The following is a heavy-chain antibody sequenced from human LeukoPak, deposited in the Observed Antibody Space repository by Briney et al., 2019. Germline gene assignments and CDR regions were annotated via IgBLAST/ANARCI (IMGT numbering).Heavy chain of an antibody. CDR2: IGAYNGNT. CDR3: ARILSPGGWLNFDY. CDR1: GSTFTSYG. Sequence: ASVKVSRKASGSTFTSYGISWVRQAPGPGLEWMGWIGAYNGNTNHAQKLQGKVTMTTDTYTSTAYMELRSLRSDDTAVYYWARILSPGGWLNFDYWGQGTLVTVSS. D-gene: IGHD2-15*01. V-gene: IGHV1-18*01. J-gene: IGHJ4*02.